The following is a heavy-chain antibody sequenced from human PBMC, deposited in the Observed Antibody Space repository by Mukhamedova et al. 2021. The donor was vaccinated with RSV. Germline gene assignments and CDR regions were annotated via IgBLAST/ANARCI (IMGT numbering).Heavy chain of an antibody. CDR3: LRLACGSGCYWWFDP. D-gene: IGHD2-2*01. J-gene: IGHJ5*02. V-gene: IGHV3-74*01. Sequence: VSRISGDGRTTTYADSVKGRFTISRDNAKSTLYLQMNSLRAEDTAIYYCLRLACGSGCYWWFDPWGQGTLVTVSS. CDR2: ISGDGRTT.